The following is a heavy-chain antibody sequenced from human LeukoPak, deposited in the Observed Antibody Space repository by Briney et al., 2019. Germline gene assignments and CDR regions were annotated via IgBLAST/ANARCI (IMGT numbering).Heavy chain of an antibody. J-gene: IGHJ4*02. CDR2: INHSGST. D-gene: IGHD2-8*01. Sequence: SETLSLTCAVYGGSFSGYYWSWIRQPPGKGLEWIGEINHSGSTNYNPSLKSRVTISVDTSKNQFSLKLSSVTAADTAVYYCAGENNGSPHYWGKGTQVTVSS. CDR3: AGENNGSPHY. V-gene: IGHV4-34*01. CDR1: GGSFSGYY.